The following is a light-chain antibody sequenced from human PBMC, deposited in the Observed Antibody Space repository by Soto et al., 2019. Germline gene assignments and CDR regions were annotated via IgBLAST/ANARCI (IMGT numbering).Light chain of an antibody. Sequence: EIVLTQSPGTLSLSPGERATLSCRASQSVSTRYLAWYQQKPGQAPRLLIHGVSSRATGIPDRFSGSGSGTDFILTISRLEPEDFATYYCQQYNSYWTFGQGTKVEIK. V-gene: IGKV3-20*01. CDR3: QQYNSYWT. J-gene: IGKJ1*01. CDR2: GVS. CDR1: QSVSTRY.